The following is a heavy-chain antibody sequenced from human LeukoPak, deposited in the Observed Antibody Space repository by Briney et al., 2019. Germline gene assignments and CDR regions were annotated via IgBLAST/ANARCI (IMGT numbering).Heavy chain of an antibody. D-gene: IGHD3-3*01. V-gene: IGHV1-2*02. CDR3: ARGGYGRLYYDFWSGYYTKAGEPRNPLNWFDP. CDR1: GYTFTGYY. J-gene: IGHJ5*02. CDR2: INPNSGGT. Sequence: GASVKVSGKASGYTFTGYYMHWVRQAPGQGLEWMGWINPNSGGTNYAQKFQGRVTMTTDTSTSTAYMELRSLRSDDTAVYYCARGGYGRLYYDFWSGYYTKAGEPRNPLNWFDPWGQGTLVTVSS.